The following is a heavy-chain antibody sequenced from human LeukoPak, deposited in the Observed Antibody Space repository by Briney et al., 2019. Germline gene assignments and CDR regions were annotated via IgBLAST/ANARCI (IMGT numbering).Heavy chain of an antibody. Sequence: PGVSLRLSCAASGFTFSSYAMNWVRQAPGKGLEWVSAISGSGGSTYYADSVKGRFTISRDNSKNTLYLQMNSLRAEDTAVYYCAKSARGYSYGSGHYYYMDVWGKGTTVTVSS. CDR3: AKSARGYSYGSGHYYYMDV. V-gene: IGHV3-23*01. D-gene: IGHD5-18*01. CDR2: ISGSGGST. J-gene: IGHJ6*03. CDR1: GFTFSSYA.